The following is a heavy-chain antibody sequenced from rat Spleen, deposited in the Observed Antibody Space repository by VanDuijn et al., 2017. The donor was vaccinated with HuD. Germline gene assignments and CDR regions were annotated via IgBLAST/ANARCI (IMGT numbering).Heavy chain of an antibody. CDR2: IIYDGSGT. J-gene: IGHJ3*01. CDR1: GFTFSDHA. V-gene: IGHV5-17*01. CDR3: AREWFAY. Sequence: EVQLVESGGGLVQPGGSLKFSCAASGFTFSDHAMAWVRQFPKKGLEWVAIIIYDGSGTFYRDSVKGRFTISRDNAKNTLSLQMDSLRTEDTATYYCAREWFAYWGQGTLVTVSS.